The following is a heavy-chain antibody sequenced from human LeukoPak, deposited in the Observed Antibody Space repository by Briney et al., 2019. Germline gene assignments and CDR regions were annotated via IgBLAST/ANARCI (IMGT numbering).Heavy chain of an antibody. J-gene: IGHJ1*01. CDR2: IYHSGST. V-gene: IGHV4-38-2*02. CDR3: ASSIAAAGTHFQH. CDR1: GYSISSGYY. D-gene: IGHD6-13*01. Sequence: SETLSLTCTVSGYSISSGYYWGWIRQPPGKGLEWIGSIYHSGSTYYNPSLKSRVTISVDTSKNQFSLKLSSVTAADTAVYYCASSIAAAGTHFQHWGQGTLVTVSS.